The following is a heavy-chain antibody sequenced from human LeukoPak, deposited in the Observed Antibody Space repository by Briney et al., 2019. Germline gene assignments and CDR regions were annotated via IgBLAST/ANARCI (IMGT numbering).Heavy chain of an antibody. Sequence: GASVKVSCKASGGTFSSYAISWVRQAPGQGLEWMGGIIPIFGTANYAQKFQGRVTITTDESTSTAYMELSSLRSEDTAVYYCARGKNWNYDWFDPWGQGTLVTVSS. CDR1: GGTFSSYA. V-gene: IGHV1-69*05. J-gene: IGHJ5*02. D-gene: IGHD1-7*01. CDR2: IIPIFGTA. CDR3: ARGKNWNYDWFDP.